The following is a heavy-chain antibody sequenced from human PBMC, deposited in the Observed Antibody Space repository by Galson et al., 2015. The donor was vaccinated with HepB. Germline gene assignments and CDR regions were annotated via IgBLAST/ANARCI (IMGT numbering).Heavy chain of an antibody. CDR2: ISRNSDSV. D-gene: IGHD1-7*01. CDR3: AKDIRRKTGNYAASDY. J-gene: IGHJ4*02. Sequence: SLRLSCAASGFTFDDYAMHWVRQAPGKSLEWVSGISRNSDSVAYADSVKGRFTISRDNAKKSLYLRMNSLRAEDTALYYCAKDIRRKTGNYAASDYWGQGTLVTVSS. V-gene: IGHV3-9*01. CDR1: GFTFDDYA.